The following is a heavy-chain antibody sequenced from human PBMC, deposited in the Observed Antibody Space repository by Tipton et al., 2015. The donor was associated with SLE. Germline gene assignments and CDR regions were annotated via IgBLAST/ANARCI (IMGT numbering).Heavy chain of an antibody. CDR3: ARRGSWWYFDL. J-gene: IGHJ2*01. V-gene: IGHV4-38-2*01. D-gene: IGHD1-26*01. Sequence: WVRQAPGKGLEWIGTGHYSGATYKHSSLKNRITISVDTSKNQFSLKLSSVTAADTAVYYCARRGSWWYFDLWGRGTLVTVSS. CDR2: GHYSGAT.